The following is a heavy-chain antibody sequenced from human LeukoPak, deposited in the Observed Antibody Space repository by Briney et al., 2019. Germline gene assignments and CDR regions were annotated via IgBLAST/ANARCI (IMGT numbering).Heavy chain of an antibody. J-gene: IGHJ4*02. CDR2: ISADGGST. D-gene: IGHD2-2*03. V-gene: IGHV3-43*02. CDR1: GLNFDDSA. CDR3: AKESGKLDY. Sequence: GGSLSHSFVASGLNFDDSAMHWVRQAPGKGLEWVSLISADGGSTFSADSVKGRFSISRDNSKNSLYLQMNSLRSEDTAMYYCAKESGKLDYWGTGTLFAVSS.